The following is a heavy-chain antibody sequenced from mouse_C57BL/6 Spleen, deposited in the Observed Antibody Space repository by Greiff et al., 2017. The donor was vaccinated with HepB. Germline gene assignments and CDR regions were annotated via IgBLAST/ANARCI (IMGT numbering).Heavy chain of an antibody. CDR2: IRSKSNNYAT. V-gene: IGHV10-1*01. CDR3: VSEIYYYGSPAWFAY. D-gene: IGHD1-1*01. CDR1: GFSFNTYA. Sequence: EVQGVESGGGLVQPKGSLKLSCAASGFSFNTYAMNWVRQAPGKGLEWVARIRSKSNNYATYYADSVKDRFTISRDDSESMLYLQMNNLKTEDTAMYYCVSEIYYYGSPAWFAYWGQGTLVTVSA. J-gene: IGHJ3*01.